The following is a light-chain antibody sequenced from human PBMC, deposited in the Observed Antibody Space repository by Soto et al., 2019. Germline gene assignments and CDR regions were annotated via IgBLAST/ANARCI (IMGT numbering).Light chain of an antibody. Sequence: QLVLTQSPSASASLGASVKLTCTLSSGHSSYAIAWHQQQQEKGHRYLMKLNIDGSHSKGDGIPDRFSGSSSGAERYLTISSLQSEDEADYYCQTWGAGTVVFGGGTKLTVL. CDR3: QTWGAGTVV. CDR2: LNIDGSH. CDR1: SGHSSYA. V-gene: IGLV4-69*01. J-gene: IGLJ2*01.